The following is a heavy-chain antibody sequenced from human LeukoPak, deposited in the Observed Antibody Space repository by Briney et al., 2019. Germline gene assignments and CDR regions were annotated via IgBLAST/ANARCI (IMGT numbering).Heavy chain of an antibody. CDR3: AKDFRFWSGYFDAFDI. V-gene: IGHV3-30*02. J-gene: IGHJ3*02. Sequence: GGSLRLSCTASGFIFNNYDMHWVRQAPGKGLEWVAFIQYAGSDKYYTDSVKGRFTISRDNSKNTLYLQMNSLRAEDTAVYYCAKDFRFWSGYFDAFDIWGQGTMVTVSS. CDR2: IQYAGSDK. D-gene: IGHD3-3*01. CDR1: GFIFNNYD.